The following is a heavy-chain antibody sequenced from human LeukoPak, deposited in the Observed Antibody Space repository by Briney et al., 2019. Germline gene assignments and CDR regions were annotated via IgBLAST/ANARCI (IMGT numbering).Heavy chain of an antibody. CDR2: ISGSGGST. D-gene: IGHD3-22*01. CDR1: GFTFSSYA. Sequence: GGSLRLSCAASGFTFSSYAMSWVRQAPGKGLEWVSAISGSGGSTYYADSVKGRFTISRDNSENTLYLQMNSLRAEDTAVYYCAKDVYDSSGYDWFDPWGQGTLVTVSS. CDR3: AKDVYDSSGYDWFDP. J-gene: IGHJ5*02. V-gene: IGHV3-23*01.